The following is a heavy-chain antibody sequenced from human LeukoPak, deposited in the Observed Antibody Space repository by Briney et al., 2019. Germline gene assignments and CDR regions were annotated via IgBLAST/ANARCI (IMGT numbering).Heavy chain of an antibody. V-gene: IGHV4-4*09. CDR1: GGSISSYY. D-gene: IGHD4-17*01. J-gene: IGHJ4*02. Sequence: SETLSLTCTVSGGSISSYYWSWIRRPPGKGLEWIGYIYTSGSTNYNPSLKSRVTISVDTSKNQFSLKLSSVTAADTAVYYWARYGAKKPTSFAYWGQGTLVTVSS. CDR3: ARYGAKKPTSFAY. CDR2: IYTSGST.